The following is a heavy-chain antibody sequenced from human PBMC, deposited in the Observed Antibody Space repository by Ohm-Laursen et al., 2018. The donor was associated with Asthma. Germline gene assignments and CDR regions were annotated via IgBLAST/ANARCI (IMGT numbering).Heavy chain of an antibody. CDR3: ARVGIAARVIDY. V-gene: IGHV4-59*01. CDR2: FFLRGND. CDR1: GSSISSYY. Sequence: TLSLTCTVSGSSISSYYWSWIRQPPGKGLEWIGYFFLRGNDNYNPSLRSRVTMSMGTSRDQFSLNLRSMTAADTAVYYCARVGIAARVIDYWGQGTLVTVSS. D-gene: IGHD6-6*01. J-gene: IGHJ4*02.